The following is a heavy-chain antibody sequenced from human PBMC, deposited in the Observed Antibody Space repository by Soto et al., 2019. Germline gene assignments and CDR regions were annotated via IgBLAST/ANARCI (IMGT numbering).Heavy chain of an antibody. CDR3: AKVGSNYGFLFDC. V-gene: IGHV3-23*05. J-gene: IGHJ4*02. CDR1: GFTFSTYA. D-gene: IGHD5-18*01. CDR2: IDNSGGIT. Sequence: EVQLLESGGGLVQPGGSLRLSCAASGFTFSTYAMSWVRQAPGKELEWVSTIDNSGGITYYADSVKGRFTISRDNSKYTLYLQMHSLRAEDTGVYYCAKVGSNYGFLFDCWGQGTLVTVSS.